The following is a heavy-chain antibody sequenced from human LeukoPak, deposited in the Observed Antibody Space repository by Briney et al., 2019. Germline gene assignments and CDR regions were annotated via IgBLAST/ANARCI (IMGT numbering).Heavy chain of an antibody. CDR1: GFTFCSYN. V-gene: IGHV3-21*01. CDR3: ARDPYCDILTGYSHELEY. D-gene: IGHD3-9*01. J-gene: IGHJ4*02. Sequence: GGSLSLSCAVSGFTFCSYNMNWLRQAPGKGLEWVSYISCSSNYIFYADSAKGRLTIAGDNAKNTLYRQMNSRRGEDTAVYYCARDPYCDILTGYSHELEYWGQGTLVTVSP. CDR2: ISCSSNYI.